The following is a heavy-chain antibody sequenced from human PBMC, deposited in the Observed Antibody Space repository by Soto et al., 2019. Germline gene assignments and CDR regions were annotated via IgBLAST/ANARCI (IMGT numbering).Heavy chain of an antibody. Sequence: EASVKVSCKASGGTFSSYAISWVRQAPGQGLEWMGGIIPIFGTANYAQKFQGRVTITADESTSTAYMELSSLRSEDTAVYYCATFVYYDSSGYYWRSIDYWGQGTLVTVSS. CDR2: IIPIFGTA. D-gene: IGHD3-22*01. J-gene: IGHJ4*02. CDR3: ATFVYYDSSGYYWRSIDY. V-gene: IGHV1-69*13. CDR1: GGTFSSYA.